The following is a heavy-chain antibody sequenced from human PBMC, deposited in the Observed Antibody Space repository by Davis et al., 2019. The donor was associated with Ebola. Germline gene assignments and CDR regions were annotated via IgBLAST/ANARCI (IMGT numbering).Heavy chain of an antibody. V-gene: IGHV1-3*01. D-gene: IGHD6-19*01. J-gene: IGHJ4*02. Sequence: ASVKVSCKASVFTLTNYAIHWVRQAPGQRLEWVGWVHGGNGNTKYSQRFQGRVTITTDTSASTVYLDLTSLRSDETAVFYCARASFGYNSGWYADYWGPGSLVTVSS. CDR2: VHGGNGNT. CDR3: ARASFGYNSGWYADY. CDR1: VFTLTNYA.